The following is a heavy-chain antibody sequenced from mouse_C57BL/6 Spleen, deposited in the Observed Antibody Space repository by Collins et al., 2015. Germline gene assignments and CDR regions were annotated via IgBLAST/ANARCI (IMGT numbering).Heavy chain of an antibody. Sequence: EIRLKSDNYATHYAESVKGKFTISRDDSKSRLYLQMNSLRAEDTGIYYCTRFDYWGQGTTLTVSS. CDR3: TRFDY. V-gene: IGHV6-6*02. CDR2: IRLKSDNYAT. J-gene: IGHJ2*01.